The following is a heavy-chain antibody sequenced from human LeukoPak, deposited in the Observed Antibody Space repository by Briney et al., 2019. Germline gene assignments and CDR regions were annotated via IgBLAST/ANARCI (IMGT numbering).Heavy chain of an antibody. V-gene: IGHV3-7*01. CDR3: ARTYYYDGRGYYRWFDS. Sequence: QPGGSLRLSCAASGFTFSNYWMSWVRQAPGKGLEWVANIKQDGSERNYVDSVKGRFTISRDNAKNSLYVQMNSLRAEDTAMYYCARTYYYDGRGYYRWFDSWGQGTLVTVSS. D-gene: IGHD3-22*01. CDR1: GFTFSNYW. CDR2: IKQDGSER. J-gene: IGHJ5*01.